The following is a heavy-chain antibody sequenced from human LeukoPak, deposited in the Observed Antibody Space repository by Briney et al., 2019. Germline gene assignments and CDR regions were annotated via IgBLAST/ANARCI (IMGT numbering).Heavy chain of an antibody. CDR1: GGSISSYY. CDR2: IYYSGST. D-gene: IGHD2-21*02. J-gene: IGHJ4*02. CDR3: ARGALAYCGGDSYGAYYFDY. Sequence: SETLSLTCTVSGGSISSYYWSWIRQPPGEGLEWIGYIYYSGSTNYNPSLKSRVTISVDTSKNQFSLKLSSVTAADTAVYYCARGALAYCGGDSYGAYYFDYWGQGTLVTVSS. V-gene: IGHV4-59*08.